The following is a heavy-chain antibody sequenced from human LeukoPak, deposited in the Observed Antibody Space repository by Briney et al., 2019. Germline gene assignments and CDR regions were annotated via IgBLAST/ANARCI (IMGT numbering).Heavy chain of an antibody. V-gene: IGHV3-53*01. CDR3: ARNLHFDF. Sequence: GGSLRLSCAASGFTVSSNYMNWVRQAPGKGLEWVSVIYTDVTTYYADSVKGRFTISRDNSKNTLYLQMNSLRAEDTAVYYCARNLHFDFWGQGTLVSVSS. J-gene: IGHJ4*02. CDR1: GFTVSSNY. CDR2: IYTDVTT.